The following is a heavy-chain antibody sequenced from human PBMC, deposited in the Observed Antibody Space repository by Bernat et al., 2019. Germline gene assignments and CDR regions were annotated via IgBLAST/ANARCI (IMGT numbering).Heavy chain of an antibody. D-gene: IGHD1-26*01. J-gene: IGHJ5*02. CDR2: ISDSATTI. V-gene: IGHV3-48*03. CDR1: GFIFSTYE. CDR3: AREVGGRNWLDP. Sequence: EVQLLESGGGLVQPGGSLRLSCAASGFIFSTYEMNWVRQAPGKGLEWLSYISDSATTIYYADSVKGRFTVSRDNAEKSLFLHMNSLRAEDTAIYYCAREVGGRNWLDPWGQGTLVTVSS.